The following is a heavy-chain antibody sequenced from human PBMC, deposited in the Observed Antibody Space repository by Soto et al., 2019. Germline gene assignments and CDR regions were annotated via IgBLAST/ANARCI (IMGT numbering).Heavy chain of an antibody. J-gene: IGHJ6*02. D-gene: IGHD1-1*01. V-gene: IGHV3-21*01. CDR1: GFTFSSYS. Sequence: EVQLVESGGGLVKPGGSLRLSCAASGFTFSSYSMNWVRQAPGKGLEWVSSISSSSSYIYYADSVKGRFTISRDNAKNSLYLQMNSLRAEDTAVYYCARDPPTGGADYYYYGMDVWGRGTTVTISS. CDR2: ISSSSSYI. CDR3: ARDPPTGGADYYYYGMDV.